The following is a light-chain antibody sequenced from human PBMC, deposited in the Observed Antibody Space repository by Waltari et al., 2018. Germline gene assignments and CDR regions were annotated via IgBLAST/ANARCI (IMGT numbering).Light chain of an antibody. V-gene: IGKV4-1*01. CDR2: WAS. Sequence: DIVMTQSPDWLAVSLGERATINCKSSQSVLYNSKNKNYLTWYQQKPGQPPKLLIYWASTRESGVPYRFSGSGSGTDFTLTISSLQAEDVAVYYCQQYSSPPFTFGPGTKVDI. J-gene: IGKJ3*01. CDR1: QSVLYNSKNKNY. CDR3: QQYSSPPFT.